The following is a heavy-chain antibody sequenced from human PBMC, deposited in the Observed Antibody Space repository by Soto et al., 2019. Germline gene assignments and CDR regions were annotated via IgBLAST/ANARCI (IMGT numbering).Heavy chain of an antibody. V-gene: IGHV3-74*03. D-gene: IGHD3-16*01. CDR1: DFSLSPYW. J-gene: IGHJ4*02. Sequence: GGSLRLSCAASDFSLSPYWMHWVRQVPGRGLEWVARLSSDGFGAAYVDSVKGRFFISRDIARNTLSLQMNSLRDDDTAVYYCARDLGGPDYWGRGTSVTVSS. CDR3: ARDLGGPDY. CDR2: LSSDGFGA.